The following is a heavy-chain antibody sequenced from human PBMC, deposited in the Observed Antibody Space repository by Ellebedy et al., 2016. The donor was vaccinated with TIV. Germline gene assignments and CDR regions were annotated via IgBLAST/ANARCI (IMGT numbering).Heavy chain of an antibody. CDR2: IYYSGST. CDR1: GGSISSSSYY. J-gene: IGHJ4*02. D-gene: IGHD6-6*01. V-gene: IGHV4-39*01. Sequence: SETLSLXXTVSGGSISSSSYYWGWIRQPPGKGLEWIGSIYYSGSTYYNPSLKSRVTISVDTSKNQFSLKLSSVTAADTAVYYCASIAARLVDYWGQGTLVTVSS. CDR3: ASIAARLVDY.